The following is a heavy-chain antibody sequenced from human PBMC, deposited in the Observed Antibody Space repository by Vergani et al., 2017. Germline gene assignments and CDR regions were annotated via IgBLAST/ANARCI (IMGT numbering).Heavy chain of an antibody. D-gene: IGHD2-21*01. V-gene: IGHV4-31*03. CDR2: IYSTGST. J-gene: IGHJ4*02. CDR3: ARMGGYDEGDSFRIGYFDS. Sequence: QVQLQESGPGLVKPSQTLSLTCSVSGDSISSGVYYWNWIRQHPGKGLEWIGYIYSTGSTHHNPSLRRRINMSVDTSKIQFYLKLNSVTAADTAMYYCARMGGYDEGDSFRIGYFDSWGPGILVTVSS. CDR1: GDSISSGVYY.